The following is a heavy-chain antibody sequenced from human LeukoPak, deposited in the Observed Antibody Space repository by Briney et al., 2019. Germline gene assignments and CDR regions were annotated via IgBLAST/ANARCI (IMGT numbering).Heavy chain of an antibody. CDR3: ARDTGHMVVIEAGMLND. D-gene: IGHD2-2*01. CDR2: IIVYNRNT. CDR1: GYTFTNYG. V-gene: IGHV1-18*01. J-gene: IGHJ4*02. Sequence: ASVKVSCRASGYTFTNYGINWLGQAPGQGREGLGSIIVYNRNTNFAQKFQGRVTLTTDTSTTTAYTELRRLTSDDTGVYYCARDTGHMVVIEAGMLNDWGQGTLVTVSS.